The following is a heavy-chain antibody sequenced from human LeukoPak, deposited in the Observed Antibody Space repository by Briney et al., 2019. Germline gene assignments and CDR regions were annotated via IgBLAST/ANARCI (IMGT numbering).Heavy chain of an antibody. Sequence: GGSLRLSCVASGFTVSSNYMSWVRQAPGKGREWVSVIYTSGSTHYADSVKGRFTISRDNSKNTLFPQINSLRVEDTAVYYCARVLAGSYYYYYALDVWGQGTTVTDSS. J-gene: IGHJ6*02. CDR3: ARVLAGSYYYYYALDV. V-gene: IGHV3-53*01. D-gene: IGHD6-19*01. CDR2: IYTSGST. CDR1: GFTVSSNY.